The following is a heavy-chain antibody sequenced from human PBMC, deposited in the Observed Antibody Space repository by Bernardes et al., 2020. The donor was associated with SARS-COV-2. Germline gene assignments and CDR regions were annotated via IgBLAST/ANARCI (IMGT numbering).Heavy chain of an antibody. CDR1: GFTFSNYG. V-gene: IGHV3-30*18. CDR2: ISHDGTVR. J-gene: IGHJ4*02. D-gene: IGHD1-1*01. CDR3: AKEHVEKASREFDY. Sequence: GGSLRLSCAASGFTFSNYGMQWVRQAPGKGLEWVAVISHDGTVRIYADSVKGRFTISRDESTNTLYLQMSSLRDEDTAMYFCAKEHVEKASREFDYWGQGTLVTVST.